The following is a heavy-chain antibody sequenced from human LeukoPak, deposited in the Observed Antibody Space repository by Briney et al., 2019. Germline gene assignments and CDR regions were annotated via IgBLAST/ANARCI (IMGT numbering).Heavy chain of an antibody. Sequence: ASVKVSCKASGYTFTSYGIGWVRQAPGQGLEWMGWISAYNGNTNYAQKLQGRVTMTTDTSTSTAYMELRSLRSDDTAVYYCARDDYGDYVGDYYGMDVWGQGTTVTVS. V-gene: IGHV1-18*01. CDR2: ISAYNGNT. CDR1: GYTFTSYG. D-gene: IGHD4-17*01. CDR3: ARDDYGDYVGDYYGMDV. J-gene: IGHJ6*02.